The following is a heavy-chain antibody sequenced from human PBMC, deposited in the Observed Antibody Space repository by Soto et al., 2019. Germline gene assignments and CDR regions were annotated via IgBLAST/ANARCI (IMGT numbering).Heavy chain of an antibody. J-gene: IGHJ4*02. CDR3: ARVHIFGYSNFDY. CDR1: GGSISSGDYY. D-gene: IGHD5-18*01. Sequence: PSETLSLTCTVSGGSISSGDYYWSWIRQPPRKGLEWIGYIYYSGSAYYNPSLKSRVTISVDTSKTQFSLKLSSVTAADTAVYYCARVHIFGYSNFDYWGQGTLVTVSS. CDR2: IYYSGSA. V-gene: IGHV4-30-4*01.